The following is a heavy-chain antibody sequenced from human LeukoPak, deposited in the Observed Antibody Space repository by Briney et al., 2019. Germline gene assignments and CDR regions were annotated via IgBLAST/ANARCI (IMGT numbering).Heavy chain of an antibody. D-gene: IGHD6-6*01. J-gene: IGHJ4*02. CDR1: GGSISSYY. Sequence: SETLSLTCTVSGGSISSYYWSWIRQPPGKGLEWIGYIYYSGSTNYNPSLKSRVTISVDTSKNQFSLKLSSVTAADAAVYYCARVGREQLVRNYFDYWGQGTLVTVSS. V-gene: IGHV4-59*01. CDR3: ARVGREQLVRNYFDY. CDR2: IYYSGST.